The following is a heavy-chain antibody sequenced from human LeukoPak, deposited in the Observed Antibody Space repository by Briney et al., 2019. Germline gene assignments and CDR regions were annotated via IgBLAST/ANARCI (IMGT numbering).Heavy chain of an antibody. D-gene: IGHD1-26*01. V-gene: IGHV3-21*01. CDR3: ARVVGYYYYMDV. Sequence: GGSLRLSCAASGFTFSSYSINWVRQAPGKGLEWVSSINSTSSYIYYADSVKGRFTISRDNTKNSLYLQMTRLRAEGTAVYYCARVVGYYYYMDVGGKGTTVTVSS. J-gene: IGHJ6*03. CDR2: INSTSSYI. CDR1: GFTFSSYS.